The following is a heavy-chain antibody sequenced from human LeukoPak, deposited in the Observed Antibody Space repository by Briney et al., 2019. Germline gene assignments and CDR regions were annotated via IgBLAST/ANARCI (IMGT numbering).Heavy chain of an antibody. J-gene: IGHJ5*02. CDR1: GGTFSSYA. CDR2: ISAYNGNT. CDR3: ARVRVVASTDWFDP. Sequence: ASVKVSCKASGGTFSSYAISWVRQAPGQGLEWMGWISAYNGNTNYAQKLQGRVTMTTDTSTSTAYMELRSLRSDDTAVYYCARVRVVASTDWFDPWGQGTLVTVSS. D-gene: IGHD2-15*01. V-gene: IGHV1-18*01.